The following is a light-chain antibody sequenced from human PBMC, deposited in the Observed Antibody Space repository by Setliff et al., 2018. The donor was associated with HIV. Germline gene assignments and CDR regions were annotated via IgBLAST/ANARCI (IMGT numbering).Light chain of an antibody. J-gene: IGLJ1*01. CDR3: SAYATSHTYV. CDR1: SSDVGANNF. V-gene: IGLV2-14*03. CDR2: EVS. Sequence: QSVLAQPASVSGSPGQSITISCTGTSSDVGANNFVSWYQQHPGEAPKLMISEVSNRPSGVSNRISGSKSGNTASLTISGLQAEDEAHYYCSAYATSHTYVFGTGTKVTV.